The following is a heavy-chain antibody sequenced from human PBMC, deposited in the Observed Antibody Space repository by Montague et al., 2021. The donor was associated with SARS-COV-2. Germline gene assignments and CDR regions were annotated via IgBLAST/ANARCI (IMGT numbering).Heavy chain of an antibody. Sequence: SETLSLTCAVHGGSFSGYDWSWIRQSPGKGLEWIGEINHSGSTNYNPSLKSRATVSVDTSKNQFSLKLSSVTAADTAVYYCARGLMTINMMVVIMTGASTWLDSWGQGTLVTVAP. CDR2: INHSGST. D-gene: IGHD3-22*01. CDR3: ARGLMTINMMVVIMTGASTWLDS. J-gene: IGHJ5*01. CDR1: GGSFSGYD. V-gene: IGHV4-34*01.